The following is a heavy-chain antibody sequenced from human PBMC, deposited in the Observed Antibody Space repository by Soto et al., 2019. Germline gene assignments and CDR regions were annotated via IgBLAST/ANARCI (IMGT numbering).Heavy chain of an antibody. Sequence: YPSRGLEWLGRTYYRSKWYNDYAVSVKSRITINPDTSKNQFSLQLTSLPPDDKAVYYCASGIVVVVAAIRRSIGMDVWGQGTTVTVSS. V-gene: IGHV6-1*01. D-gene: IGHD2-15*01. J-gene: IGHJ6*02. CDR2: TYYRSKWYN. CDR3: ASGIVVVVAAIRRSIGMDV.